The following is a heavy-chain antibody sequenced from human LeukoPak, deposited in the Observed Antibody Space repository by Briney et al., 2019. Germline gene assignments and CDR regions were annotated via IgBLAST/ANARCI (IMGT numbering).Heavy chain of an antibody. Sequence: ASVKVSCKASGYTFTDYYMHWVRQAPGQGLEWMGRINPNSGGTNFAQKFQGRVTMTRDTSISTAYMELSRLTSDDTAVYYCATGPSTAITTGYWGQGTLVTVSS. J-gene: IGHJ4*02. CDR3: ATGPSTAITTGY. V-gene: IGHV1-2*06. CDR2: INPNSGGT. D-gene: IGHD4-11*01. CDR1: GYTFTDYY.